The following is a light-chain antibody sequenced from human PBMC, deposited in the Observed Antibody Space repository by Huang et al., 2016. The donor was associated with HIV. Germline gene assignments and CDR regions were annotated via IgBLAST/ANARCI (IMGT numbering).Light chain of an antibody. Sequence: IVLTQSPGTLSLSPGERATLSCRASQSFGSTYLAWYQQKPGQAPSLLIYGASSRATGIPDRFSGSGSGTDFTLTISRLEPEDFAVYYCQQYGGSPLITFGQGTRLEIK. J-gene: IGKJ5*01. CDR2: GAS. CDR1: QSFGSTY. CDR3: QQYGGSPLIT. V-gene: IGKV3-20*01.